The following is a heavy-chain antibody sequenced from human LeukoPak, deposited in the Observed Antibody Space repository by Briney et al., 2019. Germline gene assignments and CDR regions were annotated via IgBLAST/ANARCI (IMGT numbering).Heavy chain of an antibody. CDR1: GGSISSYC. CDR2: MYITGNT. CDR3: ARDSTASSPWYFDL. V-gene: IGHV4-4*07. J-gene: IGHJ2*01. Sequence: SETLSLTCTVSGGSISSYCWSWIRQPAGKGLEWIGRMYITGNTNYNPSLKSRVTMSLDTSKNHFSLKLSSVTAADTAVYYCARDSTASSPWYFDLWGRGTLVTVSS. D-gene: IGHD2-21*02.